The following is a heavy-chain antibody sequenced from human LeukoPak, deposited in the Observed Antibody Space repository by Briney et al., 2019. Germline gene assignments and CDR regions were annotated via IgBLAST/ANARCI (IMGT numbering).Heavy chain of an antibody. CDR3: ARGRNRDQLLSARRTYYFDY. J-gene: IGHJ4*02. D-gene: IGHD2-2*01. CDR2: INHSGST. V-gene: IGHV4-34*01. Sequence: PSETLSLTCAVYGGSFSGYYWSWIRQPPGKGLEWIGEINHSGSTNYNPSLKSRVTISVDTSKNQFSLKLSSVTAADTAVYYCARGRNRDQLLSARRTYYFDYWGQGTLVTVSS. CDR1: GGSFSGYY.